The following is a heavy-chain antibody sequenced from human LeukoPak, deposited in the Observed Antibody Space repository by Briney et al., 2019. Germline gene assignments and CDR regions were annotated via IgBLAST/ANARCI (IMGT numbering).Heavy chain of an antibody. CDR2: INSAGIST. Sequence: PGGSLRLSCTASGFTFSSYWMHWVRQVPGKGVVWGSRINSAGISTNYAESVKGRFTISRDNAKNTLYLQMNSLRAEDTAIYYCARDIAAAVDYWGQGTLVTVSS. CDR3: ARDIAAAVDY. CDR1: GFTFSSYW. D-gene: IGHD6-13*01. V-gene: IGHV3-74*01. J-gene: IGHJ4*02.